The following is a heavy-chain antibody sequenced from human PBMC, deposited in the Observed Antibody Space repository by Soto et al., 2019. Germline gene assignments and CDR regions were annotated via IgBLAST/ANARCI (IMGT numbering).Heavy chain of an antibody. CDR2: IIPIFGTA. CDR1: GGTFSSYA. CDR3: ARSKNMVRGATDFDY. J-gene: IGHJ4*02. V-gene: IGHV1-69*13. Sequence: SVKVSCKASGGTFSSYAISWVRQAPGQGLEWMGGIIPIFGTANYAQKFQGRVTITADESTSTAYMELSSLRSEDTAVYYCARSKNMVRGATDFDYWGQGTLVTASS. D-gene: IGHD3-10*01.